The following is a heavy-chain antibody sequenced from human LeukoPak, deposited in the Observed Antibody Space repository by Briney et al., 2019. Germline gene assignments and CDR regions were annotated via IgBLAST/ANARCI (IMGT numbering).Heavy chain of an antibody. CDR2: ISYGSIYI. J-gene: IGHJ4*02. CDR3: ARANTNGYTYGNFDY. CDR1: GFTFSTYS. D-gene: IGHD5-18*01. Sequence: GGSPRLSCAASGFTFSTYSMNWVRQAPGKGLEWVSSISYGSIYIYYADSVKGRFTISRDDAQNSLYLQLNSLRAEDSALYYCARANTNGYTYGNFDYWGQGTLVTVSS. V-gene: IGHV3-21*01.